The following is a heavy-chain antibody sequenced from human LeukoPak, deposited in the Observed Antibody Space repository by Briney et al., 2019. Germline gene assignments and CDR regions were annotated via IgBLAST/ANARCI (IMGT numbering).Heavy chain of an antibody. CDR3: ARDHLRAGTAPTPRFDP. Sequence: GGSLRLSCAASGFTFSSYSMNWVRQAPGQGLEWVSYISSSSSTIYYADSVKGRFTISRDNAKNSLYLQMNSLRAEDTAVYYCARDHLRAGTAPTPRFDPWGQGTLVTVSS. CDR2: ISSSSSTI. D-gene: IGHD1-1*01. CDR1: GFTFSSYS. J-gene: IGHJ5*02. V-gene: IGHV3-48*01.